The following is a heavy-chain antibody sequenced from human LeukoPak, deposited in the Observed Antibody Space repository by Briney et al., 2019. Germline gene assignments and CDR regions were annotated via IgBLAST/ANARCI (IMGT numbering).Heavy chain of an antibody. CDR3: ARDLKGSGWYPSKPPIDY. Sequence: GRSLRLSCAASGFTFSSYAMHWVRQAPGRGLEWVAVISYDGSNKYYADSVKGRFAISRDNSKNTLYLQMNSLRAEDTAVYYCARDLKGSGWYPSKPPIDYWGQGTLVTVSS. D-gene: IGHD6-19*01. J-gene: IGHJ4*02. CDR1: GFTFSSYA. V-gene: IGHV3-30*09. CDR2: ISYDGSNK.